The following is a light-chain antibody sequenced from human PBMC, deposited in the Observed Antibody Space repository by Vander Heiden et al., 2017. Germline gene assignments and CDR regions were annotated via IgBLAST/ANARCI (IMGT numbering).Light chain of an antibody. Sequence: DIVMTQSPLSLPVTPGEPASISCRSSQSLLHSNGYNYLDWYLQKPGQSPQLLNYLGSNRASGVPDRFSGSGSGTDFTLKISRVEAEDVGVYYCMQALQTPGLTFGGGTKVEIK. CDR3: MQALQTPGLT. J-gene: IGKJ4*01. CDR1: QSLLHSNGYNY. V-gene: IGKV2-28*01. CDR2: LGS.